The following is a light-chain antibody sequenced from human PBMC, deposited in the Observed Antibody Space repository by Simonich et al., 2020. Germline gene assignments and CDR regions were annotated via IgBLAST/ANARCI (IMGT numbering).Light chain of an antibody. CDR3: MQALQTPWT. J-gene: IGKJ1*01. Sequence: DIVMTQSPLSLPVTPGEPASISCRSSQSLLHSNGYNYLDWYLQKPGQSPQLLIYFGSNRASGVPDRCSGRGSGTDFTLKISRVEAEDVGVYYCMQALQTPWTFGQGTKVEIK. V-gene: IGKV2-28*01. CDR1: QSLLHSNGYNY. CDR2: FGS.